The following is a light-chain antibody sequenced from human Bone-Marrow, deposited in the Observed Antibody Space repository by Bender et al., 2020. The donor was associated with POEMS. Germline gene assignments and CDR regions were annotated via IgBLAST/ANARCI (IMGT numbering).Light chain of an antibody. CDR1: SSDIGGYTY. CDR3: SSYTGSNSYV. Sequence: QSALTQPRSVSGSPGQSVTISCTGTSSDIGGYTYVSWYQQLPGRAPKLMIYEVSKRPSGVPDRFSGSKSGNTASLTVSGLQAEDEADYYCSSYTGSNSYVFGTGTKVTVL. V-gene: IGLV2-8*01. CDR2: EVS. J-gene: IGLJ1*01.